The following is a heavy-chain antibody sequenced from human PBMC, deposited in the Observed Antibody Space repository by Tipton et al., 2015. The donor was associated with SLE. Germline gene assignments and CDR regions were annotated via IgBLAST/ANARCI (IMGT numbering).Heavy chain of an antibody. D-gene: IGHD2-15*01. V-gene: IGHV1-2*06. Sequence: QLVQFGAEVKKPGASVKVSCKASGYTFTGYYMHWVRQAPGQGLEWMGRINPNSGGTNYAQKFQGRVTMTRDTSISTAYMELSRLRSDDTAVYYCARDYCGGGSCYLDAFDIWGQGTMVTVSS. CDR1: GYTFTGYY. CDR2: INPNSGGT. J-gene: IGHJ3*02. CDR3: ARDYCGGGSCYLDAFDI.